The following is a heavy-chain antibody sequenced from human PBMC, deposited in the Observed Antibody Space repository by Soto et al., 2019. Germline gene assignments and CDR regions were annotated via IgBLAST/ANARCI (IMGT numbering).Heavy chain of an antibody. D-gene: IGHD5-18*01. Sequence: GGSLRLSCAASGFTFNTYGMYWVRQAPGKGLEWLAAISYDGSNKYHADSVKGRFTISRDNSKNTLYLQMNSVRVEDTAVYYCAKDIVRYTYGACDYWGQGALVTVSS. V-gene: IGHV3-30*18. CDR2: ISYDGSNK. CDR3: AKDIVRYTYGACDY. J-gene: IGHJ4*02. CDR1: GFTFNTYG.